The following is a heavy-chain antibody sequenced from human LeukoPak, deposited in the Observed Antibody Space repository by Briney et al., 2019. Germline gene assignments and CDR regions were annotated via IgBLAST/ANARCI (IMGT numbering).Heavy chain of an antibody. CDR1: GFTFSNDD. CDR2: IYTGSLS. V-gene: IGHV3-53*01. J-gene: IGHJ4*02. CDR3: AREGGLTEGGFDY. D-gene: IGHD1-14*01. Sequence: GGSLRLSCAASGFTFSNDDLNWVRQAPGKGLEWVSGIYTGSLSYYTDSVKGRFTISRDKSNNTLYLQMNSLRDEDTAVYYCAREGGLTEGGFDYWGQGTLVTVS.